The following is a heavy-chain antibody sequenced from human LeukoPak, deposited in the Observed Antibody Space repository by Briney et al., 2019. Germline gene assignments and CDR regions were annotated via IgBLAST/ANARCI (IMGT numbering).Heavy chain of an antibody. CDR1: GYSISSDYY. D-gene: IGHD3-10*01. J-gene: IGHJ3*02. Sequence: SETLSLTCTVSGYSISSDYYWGWIRHPPGKGLEWIGSIYHSGSTYYNPSLKSRVTISLDTSKNQFSLKLRSVTAADTAVYYCARDRLGEMNEAFDIWGQGTMVTVSS. V-gene: IGHV4-38-2*02. CDR2: IYHSGST. CDR3: ARDRLGEMNEAFDI.